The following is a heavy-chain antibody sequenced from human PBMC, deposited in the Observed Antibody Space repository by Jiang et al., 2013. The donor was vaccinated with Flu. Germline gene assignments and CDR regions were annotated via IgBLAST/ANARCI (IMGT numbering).Heavy chain of an antibody. J-gene: IGHJ4*02. CDR3: ATESTGHGYNPLDY. CDR2: IIPMFGAP. D-gene: IGHD5-24*01. CDR1: GGTFSSYA. Sequence: GAEVKKPGSSVKVSCRTSGGTFSSYAISWVRQAPGQGLEWMGGIIPMFGAPNYAEEFQGRVTITADDSTNTAYMELSSLRFEDTAVYYCATESTGHGYNPLDYWGQGTLVTV. V-gene: IGHV1-69*01.